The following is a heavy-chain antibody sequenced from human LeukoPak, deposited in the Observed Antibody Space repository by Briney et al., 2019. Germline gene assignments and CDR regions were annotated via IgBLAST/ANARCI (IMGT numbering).Heavy chain of an antibody. CDR2: INHSGST. Sequence: SETLSLTCAVYGGSFSGYYWSWIRQPPGKGLEWVGEINHSGSTNYNPSLKSRVTISVDTSKNQFSLKLSSVTAADTAVYYCARGIGWFDPWGQGTLVTVSS. CDR1: GGSFSGYY. D-gene: IGHD3-22*01. J-gene: IGHJ5*02. V-gene: IGHV4-34*01. CDR3: ARGIGWFDP.